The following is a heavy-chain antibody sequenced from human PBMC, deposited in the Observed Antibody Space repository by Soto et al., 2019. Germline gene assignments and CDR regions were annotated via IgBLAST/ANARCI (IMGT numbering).Heavy chain of an antibody. D-gene: IGHD4-17*01. CDR3: AVGVTTVYYYYYGMDV. CDR2: IIPIFGTA. V-gene: IGHV1-69*13. Sequence: GASVKVSCKASGGTFSSYAISWVRQAPGQGLEWMGGIIPIFGTANYAQKFQGRVTITADESTSTAYMGLSSLRSEDTAVYYCAVGVTTVYYYYYGMDVWGQGTTVTVSS. CDR1: GGTFSSYA. J-gene: IGHJ6*02.